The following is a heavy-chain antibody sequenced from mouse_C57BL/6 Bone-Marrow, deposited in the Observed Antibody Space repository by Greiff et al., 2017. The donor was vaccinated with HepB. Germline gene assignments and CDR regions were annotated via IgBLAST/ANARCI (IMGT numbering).Heavy chain of an antibody. D-gene: IGHD2-1*01. J-gene: IGHJ3*01. Sequence: VQLQQPWAELVRPGSSVKLSCKASGYTFTSYWMHWVKQRPIQGLEWIGNIDPSDSETHYNQKFKDKATLTVDKSSSTAYMQLSSLTSEDSAVYYCAAYGNYEGFAYWGQGTLVTVSA. CDR1: GYTFTSYW. CDR2: IDPSDSET. V-gene: IGHV1-52*01. CDR3: AAYGNYEGFAY.